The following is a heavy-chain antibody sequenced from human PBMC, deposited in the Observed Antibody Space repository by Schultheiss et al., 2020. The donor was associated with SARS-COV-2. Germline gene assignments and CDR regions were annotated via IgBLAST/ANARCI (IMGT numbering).Heavy chain of an antibody. D-gene: IGHD6-13*01. J-gene: IGHJ4*02. V-gene: IGHV3-30*01. CDR2: ISYDGSNK. CDR3: AREGAAAAPDY. CDR1: GFTFSSYA. Sequence: GGSLRLSCAASGFTFSSYAMHWVRQAPGKGLEWVAVISYDGSNKYYADSVKGRFTISRDNSKNTLYLQMNSLRAEDTAVYYCAREGAAAAPDYWGQGTLVTVSS.